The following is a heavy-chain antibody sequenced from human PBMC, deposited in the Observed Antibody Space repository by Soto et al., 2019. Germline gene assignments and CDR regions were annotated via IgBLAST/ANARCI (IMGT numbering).Heavy chain of an antibody. CDR3: ARTTAVPDTLRSRYYFDY. Sequence: SETLSLTCSVFGGSVSDKTYYWSWIRQPPGKGLEWIGYVYYSGTTNYNPSLKSRVSISVDTSQNQFSLRLNSVTDADTALYYCARTTAVPDTLRSRYYFDYWGQGTLVTVSS. V-gene: IGHV4-61*01. J-gene: IGHJ4*02. CDR1: GGSVSDKTYY. D-gene: IGHD6-19*01. CDR2: VYYSGTT.